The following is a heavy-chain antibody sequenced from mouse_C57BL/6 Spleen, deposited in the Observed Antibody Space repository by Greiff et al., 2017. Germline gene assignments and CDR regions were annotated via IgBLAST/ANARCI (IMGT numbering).Heavy chain of an antibody. J-gene: IGHJ3*01. V-gene: IGHV1-59*01. CDR2: IDPSDSYT. CDR3: ARQGTTVVEGAWFAY. Sequence: QVQLQQPGAELVRPGTSVKLSCKASGYTFTSYWMHWVKQRPGQGLEWIGVIDPSDSYTNYNQKFKGKATLTVDTSSSTAYMQLSSLTSEDSAVYYCARQGTTVVEGAWFAYWGQGTLVTVSA. D-gene: IGHD1-1*01. CDR1: GYTFTSYW.